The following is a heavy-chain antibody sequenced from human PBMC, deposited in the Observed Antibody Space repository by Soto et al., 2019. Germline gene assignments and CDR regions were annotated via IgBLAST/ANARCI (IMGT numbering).Heavy chain of an antibody. Sequence: QVQLQESGPGLVKPSQNLSLTCTVSGVSISNDVYYWTWIRQYPGKGLEWVGYIYYTGSTYYNPSLTSRGMMSVDTSKNQFALKLSSVTAADTAVYYCARQEYGDYVFLDYWGQGTLVTVSS. CDR3: ARQEYGDYVFLDY. CDR2: IYYTGST. J-gene: IGHJ4*02. D-gene: IGHD4-17*01. CDR1: GVSISNDVYY. V-gene: IGHV4-31*03.